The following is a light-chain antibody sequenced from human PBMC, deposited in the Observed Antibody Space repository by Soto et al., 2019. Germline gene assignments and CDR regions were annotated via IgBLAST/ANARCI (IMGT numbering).Light chain of an antibody. J-gene: IGKJ1*01. Sequence: DIQMTQSPSTLSASVGDRVTITCRASQSISSWLAWYQQKPGKAPKLLIFDASSLENRVPSRFSGSGSGTEFTLTITGLQPDDFATYYCQQYNTYWTFGQGTKVDIK. V-gene: IGKV1-5*01. CDR2: DAS. CDR1: QSISSW. CDR3: QQYNTYWT.